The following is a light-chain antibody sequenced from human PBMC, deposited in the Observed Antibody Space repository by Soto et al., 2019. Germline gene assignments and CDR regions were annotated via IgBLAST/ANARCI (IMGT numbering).Light chain of an antibody. V-gene: IGKV3-11*01. CDR1: QTVSSS. CDR3: QQHINWPLT. J-gene: IGKJ4*01. CDR2: EAS. Sequence: EMVLTQSPATLSLSPGERATLSCRASQTVSSSLAWYQQKPGQAPRLLIYEASNRATGIPARFSGSGSGADFTLTISSLEPEDFALYYCQQHINWPLTFGRGTKVDIK.